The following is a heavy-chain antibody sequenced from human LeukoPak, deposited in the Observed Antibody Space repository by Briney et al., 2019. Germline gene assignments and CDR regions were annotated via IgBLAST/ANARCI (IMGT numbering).Heavy chain of an antibody. J-gene: IGHJ6*03. CDR1: GFTFSSYA. D-gene: IGHD3-3*01. CDR3: ASPAIRFLEWLPMDV. V-gene: IGHV3-30-3*01. Sequence: GGSLRLSCAASGFTFSSYAMHWVRQAPGKGLEWVAVISYDGSNKYYADSVKGRFTISRDNSKNMLYLQMNSLRAEDTAVYYCASPAIRFLEWLPMDVWGKGTAVTVSS. CDR2: ISYDGSNK.